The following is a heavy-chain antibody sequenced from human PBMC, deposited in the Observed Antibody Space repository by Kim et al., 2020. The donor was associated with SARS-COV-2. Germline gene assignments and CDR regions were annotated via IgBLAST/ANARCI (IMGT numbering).Heavy chain of an antibody. CDR1: GYTFTSYA. J-gene: IGHJ4*02. Sequence: ASVKVSCKASGYTFTSYAMHWVRQAPGQRLEWLGWINAGNVNTKYSQKFQGRVTITRDTSASTAYMELSSLRSEDTAVYYCARAAAGNKLIDYWGQGTLVTVSS. CDR2: INAGNVNT. D-gene: IGHD6-13*01. CDR3: ARAAAGNKLIDY. V-gene: IGHV1-3*01.